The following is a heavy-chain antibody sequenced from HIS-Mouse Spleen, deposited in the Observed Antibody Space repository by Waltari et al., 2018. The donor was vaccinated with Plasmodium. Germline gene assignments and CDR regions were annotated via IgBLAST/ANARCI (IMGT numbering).Heavy chain of an antibody. J-gene: IGHJ3*02. CDR3: ARLRRPNWGMADAFEI. D-gene: IGHD7-27*01. V-gene: IGHV3-7*01. Sequence: EVQLVESGGGLVQPGGSLRLSCAASGFTFSSYWMSWVRQAPGKGLEWVANIKQDGSEKYYVDYVKGRLTISSDKATNQRYLQMTRLRGDDTAVYYCARLRRPNWGMADAFEIWGKGTMVTVSS. CDR2: IKQDGSEK. CDR1: GFTFSSYW.